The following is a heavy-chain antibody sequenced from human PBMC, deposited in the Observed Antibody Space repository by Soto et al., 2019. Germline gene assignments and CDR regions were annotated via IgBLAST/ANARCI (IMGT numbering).Heavy chain of an antibody. J-gene: IGHJ5*02. D-gene: IGHD3-22*01. CDR3: ARSNYDSSGYPYNWFDP. V-gene: IGHV4-31*03. CDR1: GGSISSGGYY. Sequence: SETLSLTCTVSGGSISSGGYYWSWIRQHPGKGLEWIGYIYYSGSTYYNPSLKSRVTISVDTSKNQFSLKLSSVTAADTAVYYCARSNYDSSGYPYNWFDPWGQGTLVTVSS. CDR2: IYYSGST.